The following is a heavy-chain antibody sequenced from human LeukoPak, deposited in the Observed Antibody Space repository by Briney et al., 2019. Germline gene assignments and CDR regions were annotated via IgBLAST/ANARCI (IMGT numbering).Heavy chain of an antibody. CDR1: GFIFSSYG. Sequence: PGGSLRLACVPSGFIFSSYGMHWVRQAPGKGLEWVAFTRSDGRDKYYRDCVKGRFTISRDNSTNTLYLQINSLRAEDTAVYYCGKHDSASDYWGQGTLVTVSS. D-gene: IGHD1-26*01. V-gene: IGHV3-30*02. CDR2: TRSDGRDK. CDR3: GKHDSASDY. J-gene: IGHJ4*02.